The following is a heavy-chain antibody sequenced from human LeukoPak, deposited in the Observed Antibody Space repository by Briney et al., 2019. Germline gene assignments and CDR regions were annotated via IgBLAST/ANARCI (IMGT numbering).Heavy chain of an antibody. CDR3: AREPLKLLWFGEPSGY. Sequence: GGSLRLSCAASGFTFNRYAMSWVRQAPGMGLEWVSSISSSSSYIYYADSVKGRFTISRDNAKNSLYLQMNSLRAEDTAVYYCAREPLKLLWFGEPSGYWGQGTLVTVSS. D-gene: IGHD3-10*01. J-gene: IGHJ4*02. V-gene: IGHV3-21*01. CDR2: ISSSSSYI. CDR1: GFTFNRYA.